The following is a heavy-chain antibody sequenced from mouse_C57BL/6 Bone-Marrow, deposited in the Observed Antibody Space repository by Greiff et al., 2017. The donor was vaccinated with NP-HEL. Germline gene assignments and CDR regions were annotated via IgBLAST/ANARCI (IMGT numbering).Heavy chain of an antibody. D-gene: IGHD2-5*01. CDR2: ISSGSSTI. CDR1: GFTFSDYG. Sequence: EVMLVESGGGLVKHGGSLKLSCAASGFTFSDYGMHWVRQAPEKGLEWVAYISSGSSTIYYADTVKGRFTISRDNAKNTLFLQMTSLRSEDTAMYYCARTYYSNFWYFDVWGTGTTVTVSS. V-gene: IGHV5-17*01. J-gene: IGHJ1*03. CDR3: ARTYYSNFWYFDV.